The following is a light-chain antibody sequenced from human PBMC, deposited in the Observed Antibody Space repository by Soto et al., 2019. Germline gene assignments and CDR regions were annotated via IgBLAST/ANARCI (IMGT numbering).Light chain of an antibody. J-gene: IGKJ1*01. CDR3: QQYGSSPWT. CDR2: GAS. Sequence: EIVVTQSPGTLSLSPGERATLSCRASQSIDSNYLSWYQQKPGQAPRLIISGASTRATGTPARFSGSGSGTDFTLTISSLQPEDFAVYYCQQYGSSPWTFGQGTKVEIK. V-gene: IGKV3-20*01. CDR1: QSIDSNY.